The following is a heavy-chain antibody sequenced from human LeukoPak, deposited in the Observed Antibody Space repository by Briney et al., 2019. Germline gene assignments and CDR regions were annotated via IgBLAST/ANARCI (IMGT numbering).Heavy chain of an antibody. V-gene: IGHV1-18*01. CDR2: VGAYNGNT. J-gene: IGHJ5*02. CDR1: GYTFTSYG. CDR3: ARVTESYSSSWTWFDP. D-gene: IGHD6-13*01. Sequence: GASVKVSCKASGYTFTSYGISWVRQAPGQGLEWMGWVGAYNGNTNYAQKLQGRVTMTTDTSTSTAYMELRSLRSDDTAVYYCARVTESYSSSWTWFDPWGQGTLVTVSS.